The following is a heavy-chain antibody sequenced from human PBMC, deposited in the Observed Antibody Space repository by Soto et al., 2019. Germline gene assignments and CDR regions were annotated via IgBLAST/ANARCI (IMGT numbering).Heavy chain of an antibody. J-gene: IGHJ4*02. D-gene: IGHD4-17*01. CDR3: ARSNYGGELGY. CDR2: INPSRGFI. Sequence: PGGSLRLSCATSGFTFSDYTLNWVRQAPGKGLEWVPSINPSRGFIYYADSLKGRFTISRDNAKNSLYLQMDSLRAEDTAVYFCARSNYGGELGYWGQGTLVTVSS. CDR1: GFTFSDYT. V-gene: IGHV3-21*01.